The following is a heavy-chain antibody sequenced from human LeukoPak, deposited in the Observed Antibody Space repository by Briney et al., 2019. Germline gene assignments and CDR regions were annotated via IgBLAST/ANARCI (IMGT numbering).Heavy chain of an antibody. J-gene: IGHJ4*02. V-gene: IGHV4-34*01. Sequence: PSETLSLTCAVYGGSFSGYYWSWIRQPPGKGLEWIGGINHSGSTNYNPSLKSRVTISVDTSKNQFSLKLSSVTAADTAVYYCARGMGYWGQGTLVTVSS. CDR3: ARGMGY. CDR1: GGSFSGYY. CDR2: INHSGST.